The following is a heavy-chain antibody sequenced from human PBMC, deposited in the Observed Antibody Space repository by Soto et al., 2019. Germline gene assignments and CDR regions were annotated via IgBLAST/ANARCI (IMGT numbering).Heavy chain of an antibody. CDR3: VRTSLVVAAATREDY. J-gene: IGHJ4*02. V-gene: IGHV3-74*01. CDR2: INSDGSST. CDR1: GFTFSSYW. D-gene: IGHD2-15*01. Sequence: EVQLVESGGGLVQPGESLRLSCAASGFTFSSYWMHWVRQDPGKGLVWVSRINSDGSSTSYAGSVKGRFTISRDNAKNTMYLLMNSLRAADTAVYYSVRTSLVVAAATREDYWGQGTLVTFSS.